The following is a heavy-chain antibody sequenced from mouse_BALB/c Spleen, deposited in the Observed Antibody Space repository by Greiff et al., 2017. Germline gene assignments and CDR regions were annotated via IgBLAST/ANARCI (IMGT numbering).Heavy chain of an antibody. Sequence: QVQLKQSGAELVRPGTSVKISCKASGYTFTNYWLGWVKQRPGHGLEWIGDIYPGGGYTNYNEKFKGKATLTADTSSSTAYMQLSSLTSEDSAVYFYARSGSSLYAMDYWGQGTSVTVSS. J-gene: IGHJ4*01. CDR1: GYTFTNYW. CDR3: ARSGSSLYAMDY. CDR2: IYPGGGYT. V-gene: IGHV1-63*02. D-gene: IGHD1-1*01.